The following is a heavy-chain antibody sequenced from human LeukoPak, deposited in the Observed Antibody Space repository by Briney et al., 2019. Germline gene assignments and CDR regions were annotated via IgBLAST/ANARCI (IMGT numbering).Heavy chain of an antibody. V-gene: IGHV1-2*02. D-gene: IGHD3-22*01. CDR1: GYTFTGYY. J-gene: IGHJ4*02. Sequence: ASVKVSCKASGYTFTGYYMHWVRQAPGQGLEWMGWINPNSGGTNYAQKFQGRVTMTRDTSISTAYMELSRLRSDDTAVYYCATGVYYDSSGYYYPFDYWGQGTLVTVSS. CDR2: INPNSGGT. CDR3: ATGVYYDSSGYYYPFDY.